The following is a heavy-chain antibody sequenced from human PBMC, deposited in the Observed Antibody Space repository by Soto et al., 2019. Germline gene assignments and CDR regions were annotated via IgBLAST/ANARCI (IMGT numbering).Heavy chain of an antibody. CDR3: ARESGYPLDY. CDR2: ISAANGNT. CDR1: GYTFTNYV. Sequence: ASVKVSCKASGYTFTNYVMHWVRQAPGQRLEWMGRISAANGNTEYSQNLHGRVIITRDTSASTAYMELSSLRSEDTAVYYCARESGYPLDYWGQGTLVTVSS. J-gene: IGHJ4*02. D-gene: IGHD3-22*01. V-gene: IGHV1-3*01.